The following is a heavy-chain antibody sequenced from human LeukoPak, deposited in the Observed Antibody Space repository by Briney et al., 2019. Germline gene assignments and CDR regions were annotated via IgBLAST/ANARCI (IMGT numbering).Heavy chain of an antibody. V-gene: IGHV3-30*18. CDR3: AKEVNFDWLGPGDF. CDR2: ISYDGSNK. J-gene: IGHJ4*02. D-gene: IGHD3-9*01. Sequence: PGGSLRLSCAASGFIFSSYGVHWVRQAPGKGLEWVAVISYDGSNKYYADSVKGRFTISRDNSKNTLYLQMNSLRAEDTAVYYCAKEVNFDWLGPGDFWGQGTLVTVSS. CDR1: GFIFSSYG.